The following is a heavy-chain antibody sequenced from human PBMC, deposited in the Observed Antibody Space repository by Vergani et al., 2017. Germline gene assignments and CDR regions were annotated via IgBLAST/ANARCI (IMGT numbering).Heavy chain of an antibody. CDR1: GYTFTSYG. V-gene: IGHV1-18*01. Sequence: QVQLVQSGAEVKKPGASVKVSCKASGYTFTSYGISWVRQATGQGLEWMGWVSAYNGNTNYAQKPQGRVTMTTDTSTSTAYMELRRLRSDDTAVYYCARADNYYDSSGDAFDIWGQGTMVTVSS. D-gene: IGHD3-22*01. J-gene: IGHJ3*02. CDR2: VSAYNGNT. CDR3: ARADNYYDSSGDAFDI.